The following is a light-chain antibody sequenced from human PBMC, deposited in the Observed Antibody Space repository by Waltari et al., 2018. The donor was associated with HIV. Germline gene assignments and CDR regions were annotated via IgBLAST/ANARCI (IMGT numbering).Light chain of an antibody. CDR3: AAWDDTLNGFV. CDR1: NSNIRNNA. J-gene: IGLJ1*01. V-gene: IGLV1-36*01. Sequence: QSVLTQPPSVSEAPRQRVTISCSGTNSNIRNNAVNWYQQLPGKAPKLLIYYDNLLPSWVSVRFFGCKSCASASLAISGLQSEDESDYYCAAWDDTLNGFVFGSGTRVTVL. CDR2: YDN.